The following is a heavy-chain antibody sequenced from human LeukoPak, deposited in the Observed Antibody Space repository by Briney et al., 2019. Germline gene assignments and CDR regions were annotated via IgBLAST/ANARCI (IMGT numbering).Heavy chain of an antibody. V-gene: IGHV4-59*01. D-gene: IGHD1-26*01. CDR2: IYYSGST. CDR1: GGSISSYY. J-gene: IGHJ4*02. Sequence: SETLSLTCTVSGGSISSYYWSWIRQPPGKGLEWIGYIYYSGSTNYNPSLKSRVTISVDTSKNQFSLKLSSVTAADTAVYYCARDRPGGSYLDFDYWGQGTLVTVSS. CDR3: ARDRPGGSYLDFDY.